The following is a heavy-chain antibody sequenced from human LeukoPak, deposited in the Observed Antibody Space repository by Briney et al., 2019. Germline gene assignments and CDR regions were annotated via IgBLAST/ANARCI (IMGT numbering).Heavy chain of an antibody. D-gene: IGHD6-19*01. CDR2: ISWNSGSV. V-gene: IGHV3-9*01. Sequence: GGSLRLSCAASGFTFDDYAMHWVRQAPAKGLEWVSGISWNSGSVGYADSEKGRFTISRDNAKNSLFLQMNSLRPEDTALYYCAKDFSNGFYRGAFDYWGQGDLVTVSS. J-gene: IGHJ4*02. CDR1: GFTFDDYA. CDR3: AKDFSNGFYRGAFDY.